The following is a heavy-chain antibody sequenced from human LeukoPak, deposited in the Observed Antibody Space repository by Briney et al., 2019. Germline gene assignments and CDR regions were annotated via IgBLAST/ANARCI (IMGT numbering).Heavy chain of an antibody. V-gene: IGHV3-21*01. D-gene: IGHD5-12*01. CDR1: GFTFSSYS. Sequence: PGVSLRLSCAASGFTFSSYSMNWVRQAPGKGLEWVSSIRSSSSYIYYADSVKGRFTISRDNAKNSLYLQMNSLRAEDTAVYYCARDYGGYDGLDYWGQGTLVTVSS. CDR2: IRSSSSYI. CDR3: ARDYGGYDGLDY. J-gene: IGHJ4*02.